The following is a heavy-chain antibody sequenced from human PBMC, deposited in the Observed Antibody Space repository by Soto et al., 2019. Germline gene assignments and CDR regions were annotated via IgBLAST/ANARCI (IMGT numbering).Heavy chain of an antibody. Sequence: TRGRTWAVDGGCLSGYYCSAIRQPPGKGLEWIGAINHSGSTNYNPTLKRRVTISVETSNSKFSLQLSSVTPAAPAAYLGARGPASIYYYYGMDGWGRRTTVGVSS. CDR3: ARGPASIYYYYGMDG. V-gene: IGHV4-34*01. CDR2: INHSGST. CDR1: GGCLSGYY. J-gene: IGHJ6*02.